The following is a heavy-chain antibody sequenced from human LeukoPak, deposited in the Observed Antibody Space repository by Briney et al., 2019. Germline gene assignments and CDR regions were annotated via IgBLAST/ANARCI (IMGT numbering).Heavy chain of an antibody. CDR1: GFTFGSYG. CDR3: ARGRGDWYEPALIYYFHY. CDR2: IWYDGSNK. Sequence: GGSLRISCIASGFTFGSYGMHWVRQAPGKGLEWVAVIWYDGSNKYHADSVKGRFTISRDNSKNTLYPQMNSLRAEDTAVYYCARGRGDWYEPALIYYFHYWGQGTLVTVSS. V-gene: IGHV3-33*01. D-gene: IGHD6-19*01. J-gene: IGHJ4*02.